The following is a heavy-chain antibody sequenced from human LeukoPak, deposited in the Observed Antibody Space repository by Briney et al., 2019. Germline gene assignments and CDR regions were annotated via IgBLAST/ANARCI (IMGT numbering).Heavy chain of an antibody. CDR2: INPNSGGT. D-gene: IGHD6-13*01. Sequence: ASVKVSCKASGYTFTGYYMHWVRQAPGQGLEWMGWINPNSGGTNYAQKLQGRVTMTTDTSTSTAYMELRSLRSDDTAVYYCARELSGDSSSWYYRSNWYFDLWGRGTLVTVSS. CDR3: ARELSGDSSSWYYRSNWYFDL. J-gene: IGHJ2*01. V-gene: IGHV1-2*02. CDR1: GYTFTGYY.